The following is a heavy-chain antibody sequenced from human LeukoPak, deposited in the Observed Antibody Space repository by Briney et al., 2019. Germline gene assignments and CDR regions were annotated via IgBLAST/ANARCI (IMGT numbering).Heavy chain of an antibody. CDR3: ARQSYARSLGE. V-gene: IGHV3-23*01. D-gene: IGHD2-8*01. CDR2: TNSGGTST. J-gene: IGHJ4*02. Sequence: GGSLRLSCAASGFTFSSYGMMWVRQAPGKGLEWISTTNSGGTSTYYAESVKGRFTISRDNSKNTLYLQMSGLRVEDTAVYYCARQSYARSLGEGGPGTLVSVSS. CDR1: GFTFSSYG.